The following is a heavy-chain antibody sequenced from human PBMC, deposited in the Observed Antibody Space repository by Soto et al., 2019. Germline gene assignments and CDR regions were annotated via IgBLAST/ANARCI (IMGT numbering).Heavy chain of an antibody. CDR1: GGSFSGYY. J-gene: IGHJ4*02. D-gene: IGHD2-15*01. Sequence: SETLSLTCAVYGGSFSGYYWSWIRQPPGKGLEWIGEINHSGSTNYNPSLKSRVTISVDTSKNQFSLKLSSVTAADTAVYCCARALRIGQIRNWGQGTLVTVSS. CDR3: ARALRIGQIRN. CDR2: INHSGST. V-gene: IGHV4-34*01.